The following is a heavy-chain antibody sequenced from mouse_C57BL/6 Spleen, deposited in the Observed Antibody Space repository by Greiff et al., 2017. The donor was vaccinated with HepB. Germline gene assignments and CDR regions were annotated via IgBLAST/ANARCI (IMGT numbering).Heavy chain of an antibody. CDR2: IDPSDSET. CDR1: GYTFTSYW. J-gene: IGHJ2*01. Sequence: VQLQQPGAELVRPGSSVKLSCKASGYTFTSYWMHWVKQRPIQGLEWIGNIDPSDSETHYNQKFKDKATLTVDKSSSTAYMQLSSLTSEDSAVYYCARSYYDYDGFDYWGQGNTLTVSS. D-gene: IGHD2-4*01. CDR3: ARSYYDYDGFDY. V-gene: IGHV1-52*01.